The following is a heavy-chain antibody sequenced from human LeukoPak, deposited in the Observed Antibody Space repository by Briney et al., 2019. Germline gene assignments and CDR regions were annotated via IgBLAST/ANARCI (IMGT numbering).Heavy chain of an antibody. CDR2: IYYSGST. CDR1: GGSISSSSYY. V-gene: IGHV4-61*01. D-gene: IGHD3-10*01. CDR3: ARRGYYGSGSYYNSYYYYYYMDV. J-gene: IGHJ6*03. Sequence: SETLSLTCTVSGGSISSSSYYWSWIRQPPGKGLEWIGYIYYSGSTNYNPSLKSRVTISVDTSKNQFSLKLSSVTAADTAVYYCARRGYYGSGSYYNSYYYYYYMDVWGKGTTVTVSS.